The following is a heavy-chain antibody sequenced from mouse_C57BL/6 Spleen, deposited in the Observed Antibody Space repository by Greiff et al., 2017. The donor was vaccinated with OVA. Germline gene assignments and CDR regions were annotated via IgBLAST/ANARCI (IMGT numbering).Heavy chain of an antibody. Sequence: EVHLVESGGGLVKPGGSLKLSCAASGFTFSSYAMSWVRQTPEKRLEWVATISDGGSYTYYPDNVKGRFTISRDNAKNNLYLQMSHLKSEDTAMYYCARDGIYRPTPYFDVWGTGTTVTVSS. D-gene: IGHD2-1*01. CDR3: ARDGIYRPTPYFDV. CDR1: GFTFSSYA. J-gene: IGHJ1*03. V-gene: IGHV5-4*01. CDR2: ISDGGSYT.